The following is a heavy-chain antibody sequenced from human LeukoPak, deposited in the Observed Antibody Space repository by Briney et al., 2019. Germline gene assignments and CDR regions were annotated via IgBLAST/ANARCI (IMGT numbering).Heavy chain of an antibody. CDR2: IYYSGST. CDR1: GGSISSYY. V-gene: IGHV4-59*01. D-gene: IGHD3-16*02. Sequence: PSETLSLTCTVSGGSISSYYWSWTRQPPGKGLEWIGYIYYSGSTNYNPSLKSRVTISVDTSKNQFSLKLSSVTAADTAVYYCARGGSYLSFDYWGQGTLVTVSS. CDR3: ARGGSYLSFDY. J-gene: IGHJ4*02.